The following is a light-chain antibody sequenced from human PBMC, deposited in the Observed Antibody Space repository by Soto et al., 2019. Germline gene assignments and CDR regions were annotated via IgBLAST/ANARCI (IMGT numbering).Light chain of an antibody. Sequence: EIVLTQSTGRVSVSPGERATLSCMASQSVTTSFLAWYQQKPGQPPRLLIYSASGRATGIPDRFSGSGSGTDFTLSISSLEPEDSAVYYCQQYGSAPRTFGQGTKVDIK. J-gene: IGKJ1*01. CDR2: SAS. CDR1: QSVTTSF. V-gene: IGKV3-20*01. CDR3: QQYGSAPRT.